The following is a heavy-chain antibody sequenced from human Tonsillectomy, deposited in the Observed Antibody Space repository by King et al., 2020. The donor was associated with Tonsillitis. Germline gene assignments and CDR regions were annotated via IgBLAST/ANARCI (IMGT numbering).Heavy chain of an antibody. CDR2: INPSGGRP. Sequence: QLVQSGAEVKKPGASVKVSCKASGYTFTSYYMHWVRQAPGQGLEWMAIINPSGGRPTYAQKFQGRFTMTNDTSTRTVYMGLRSLRSGETAVNYFARDSHCPSFDYWRQGPLVTVSS. J-gene: IGHJ4*02. CDR3: ARDSHCPSFDY. D-gene: IGHD2-21*01. V-gene: IGHV1-46*01. CDR1: GYTFTSYY.